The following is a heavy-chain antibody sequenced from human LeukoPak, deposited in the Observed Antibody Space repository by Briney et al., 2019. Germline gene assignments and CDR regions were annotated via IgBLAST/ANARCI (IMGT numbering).Heavy chain of an antibody. V-gene: IGHV1-2*02. D-gene: IGHD3-3*01. J-gene: IGHJ6*02. CDR1: GYTFIGYY. CDR3: ARLGNPYDFWSGASMDV. CDR2: IDSNSGGT. Sequence: ASVKVSCKTSGYTFIGYYMHWVRQAPGQGFEWMGRIDSNSGGTNYAQNFQGRVTMTRDTSISTVYMELISLRSDDTAVYYCARLGNPYDFWSGASMDVWGQGTTVTVSS.